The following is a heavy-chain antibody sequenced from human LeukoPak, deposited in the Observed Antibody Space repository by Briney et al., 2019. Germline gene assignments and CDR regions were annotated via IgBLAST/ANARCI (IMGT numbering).Heavy chain of an antibody. CDR1: GFTFSNAW. CDR3: TTDYGSGSYRYFNY. J-gene: IGHJ4*02. D-gene: IGHD3-10*01. CDR2: MIRKTEGGTT. V-gene: IGHV3-15*01. Sequence: PGGSLRLSCAASGFTFSNAWMSWVRQTPGKGLEWVGRMIRKTEGGTTDYVAPVKGRFTISRDDSKNTLYLQMNSLKSEDTAVYYCTTDYGSGSYRYFNYWGQGTLVTVSS.